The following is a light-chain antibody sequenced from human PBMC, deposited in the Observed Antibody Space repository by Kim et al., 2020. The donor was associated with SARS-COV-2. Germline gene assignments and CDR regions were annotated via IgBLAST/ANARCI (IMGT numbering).Light chain of an antibody. CDR2: GAS. CDR3: QQYGSSPGT. CDR1: QSVSSSY. V-gene: IGKV3-20*01. Sequence: LSPGERATLSCRASQSVSSSYLAWYQQKPDQAPRLLIYGASSRATGIPDRFSGSGSGTDFTLTISRLEPEDFAVYYCQQYGSSPGTFGQGTKLEI. J-gene: IGKJ2*01.